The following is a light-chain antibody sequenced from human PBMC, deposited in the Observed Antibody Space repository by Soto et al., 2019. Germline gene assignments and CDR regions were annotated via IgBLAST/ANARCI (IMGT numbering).Light chain of an antibody. V-gene: IGKV3-15*01. CDR3: QHYNNWPPWT. CDR1: QSVSSN. J-gene: IGKJ1*01. CDR2: GAS. Sequence: EIVLTQSPAILSVIPGERAALSCRASQSVSSNLAWYQQKPGQAPRLLIYGASTRATGVPARFRGSGSGTDFTLTISALQSEDFAVYYCQHYNNWPPWTFGQGTKVDIK.